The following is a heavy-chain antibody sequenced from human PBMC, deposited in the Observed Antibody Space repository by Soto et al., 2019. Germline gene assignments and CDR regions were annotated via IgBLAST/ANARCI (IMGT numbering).Heavy chain of an antibody. CDR3: ARRVTGGGERFDP. V-gene: IGHV4-30-4*01. CDR1: GASVSSGDYY. J-gene: IGHJ5*02. D-gene: IGHD7-27*01. CDR2: IYSSGNT. Sequence: QVQLQVSGPGLVEPSQTLSLTCTVSGASVSSGDYYWTWIRQPPGKDLEWIGYIYSSGNTNYNPSTRSRFTMSKDTSKNQFSLKLSSVTAADTAVYYCARRVTGGGERFDPWGLGTLVTVSS.